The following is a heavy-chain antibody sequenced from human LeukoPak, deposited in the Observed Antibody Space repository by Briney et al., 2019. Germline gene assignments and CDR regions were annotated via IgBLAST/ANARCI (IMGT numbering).Heavy chain of an antibody. CDR1: GFTFSSYS. CDR3: ARDIGWELVDAFDI. D-gene: IGHD1-26*01. V-gene: IGHV3-21*01. CDR2: ISSSSGYI. J-gene: IGHJ3*02. Sequence: GGSLRLSCAASGFTFSSYSMNWVRQAPGKGLEWVSYISSSSGYIYYADSVKGRFTISRDNAKNSLYLQMNSLRAEDTAVYYCARDIGWELVDAFDIWGQGTMVTVSS.